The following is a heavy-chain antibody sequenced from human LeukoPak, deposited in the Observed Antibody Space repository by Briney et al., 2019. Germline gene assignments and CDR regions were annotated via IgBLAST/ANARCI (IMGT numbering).Heavy chain of an antibody. D-gene: IGHD3-22*01. V-gene: IGHV1-46*01. J-gene: IGHJ3*02. CDR1: GYTFTSYC. CDR3: ARDPHGRGYYDSSGYYGGAFDI. CDR2: INPSGGST. Sequence: ASVKVSCKASGYTFTSYCMHWVRQAPGQGLEWMGIINPSGGSTSYAQKFQGRVTMTRDTSTSTVYMELSSLRSEDTAVYYCARDPHGRGYYDSSGYYGGAFDIWGQGTMVTVSS.